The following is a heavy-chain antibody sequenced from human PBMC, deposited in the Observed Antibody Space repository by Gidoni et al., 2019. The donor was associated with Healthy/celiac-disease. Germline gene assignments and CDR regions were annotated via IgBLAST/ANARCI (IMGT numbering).Heavy chain of an antibody. Sequence: LLWVSRINSDGSSTSYADSVKGRFTISRDNAKNTLYLQMNSLRAEDTAVYYCAREDYGALDRGQGTLVTVSS. J-gene: IGHJ4*02. V-gene: IGHV3-74*01. D-gene: IGHD4-17*01. CDR2: INSDGSST. CDR3: AREDYGALD.